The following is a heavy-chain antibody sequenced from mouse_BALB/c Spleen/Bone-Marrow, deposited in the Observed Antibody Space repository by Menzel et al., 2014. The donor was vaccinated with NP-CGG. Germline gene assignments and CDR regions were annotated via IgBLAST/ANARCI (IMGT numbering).Heavy chain of an antibody. CDR3: ARHEENYYYGSSYDYAMDY. CDR2: FYPGSGSI. V-gene: IGHV1-62-2*01. CDR1: GYTFTEYI. D-gene: IGHD1-1*01. J-gene: IGHJ4*01. Sequence: VQLQQSGAELVKPGASVKLSCKASGYTFTEYIIHWVKQRSGQGLEWIGRFYPGSGSIKYNEKFKDKATLTADKSSSTVYMELSRLTSEDSAVYFCARHEENYYYGSSYDYAMDYWGQGTSVTVSS.